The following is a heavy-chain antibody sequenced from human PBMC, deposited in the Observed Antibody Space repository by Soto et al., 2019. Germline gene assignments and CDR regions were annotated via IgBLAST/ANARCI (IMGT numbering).Heavy chain of an antibody. CDR1: GFIFEYYD. D-gene: IGHD2-21*01. V-gene: IGHV3-9*01. CDR2: ITSNSDAI. J-gene: IGHJ4*02. Sequence: GGSLRLSCVASGFIFEYYDMHWVRQVPGKGLEWVSSITSNSDAIKYADSVKGRFTLSRDNAKNSMYLEMNSLRVEDTAFYFCVKGTFSRSKVIFDYWGQGTLVTVSS. CDR3: VKGTFSRSKVIFDY.